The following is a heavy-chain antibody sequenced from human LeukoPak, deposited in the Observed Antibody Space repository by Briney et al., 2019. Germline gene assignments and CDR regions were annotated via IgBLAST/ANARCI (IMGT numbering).Heavy chain of an antibody. V-gene: IGHV4-39*07. CDR2: IYYSGST. CDR3: ARVHGNGYSGYDYLPKRFDP. Sequence: PSETLSLTCTVSGGSISSSSYYWGWIRQPPGKGLEWIGSIYYSGSTYYNPSLKSRVTISVDTSKNQFSLKLSSVTAADTAVYYCARVHGNGYSGYDYLPKRFDPWGQGTLVTVSS. J-gene: IGHJ5*02. D-gene: IGHD5-12*01. CDR1: GGSISSSSYY.